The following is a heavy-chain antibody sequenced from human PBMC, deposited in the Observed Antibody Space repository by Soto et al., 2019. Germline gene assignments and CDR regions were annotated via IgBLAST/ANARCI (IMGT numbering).Heavy chain of an antibody. J-gene: IGHJ4*02. D-gene: IGHD7-27*01. CDR2: MNQDGSEK. Sequence: PGGPLRLSCTASGFPFSNSWMPWVRQAPGKGLEWVANMNQDGSEKYYEDSVKGRFTISRDNAKNSLSLQMNSLRAEDTAVYFCARDNRGTFDYWGQGALVTVSS. V-gene: IGHV3-7*03. CDR3: ARDNRGTFDY. CDR1: GFPFSNSW.